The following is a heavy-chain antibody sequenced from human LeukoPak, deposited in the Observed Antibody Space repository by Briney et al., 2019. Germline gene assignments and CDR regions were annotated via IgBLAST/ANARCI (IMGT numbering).Heavy chain of an antibody. V-gene: IGHV3-74*01. J-gene: IGHJ4*02. D-gene: IGHD3-10*01. CDR3: ARVSSLWSFDY. CDR2: INPDGSST. Sequence: PEGSLRLSCAASGFTFSTYWMHWVRQTPGKGLVWVSRINPDGSSTAYADSVKGRFTISRDNARNTLYLQLNSLGAEDTAVYYCARVSSLWSFDYWGQGTLVTASS. CDR1: GFTFSTYW.